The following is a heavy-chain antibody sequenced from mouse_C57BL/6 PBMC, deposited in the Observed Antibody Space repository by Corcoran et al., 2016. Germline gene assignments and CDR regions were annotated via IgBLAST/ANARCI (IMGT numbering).Heavy chain of an antibody. CDR2: ISYDGSN. CDR3: ARAAAYYSNFSWFAY. V-gene: IGHV3-6*01. CDR1: GYSITSGYY. D-gene: IGHD2-5*01. J-gene: IGHJ3*01. Sequence: DVQLQESGPGLVKPSQSLSLTCSVTGYSITSGYYWNWIRQFPGNKLEWMGYISYDGSNNYNPSLKNRISITRDTSKNQFFLKLNSVTTEDTATYYCARAAAYYSNFSWFAYWGQGTLVTVSA.